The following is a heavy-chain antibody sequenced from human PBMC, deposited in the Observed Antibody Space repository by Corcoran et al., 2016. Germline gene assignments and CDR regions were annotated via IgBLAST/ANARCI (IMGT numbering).Heavy chain of an antibody. CDR2: FSGSGGST. CDR1: GFTFSSFA. CDR3: AKDRVVTMVRVGMDV. J-gene: IGHJ6*02. D-gene: IGHD3-10*01. V-gene: IGHV3-23*01. Sequence: EVQLLESGGGLVQPGGSLRLSCAASGFTFSSFAMSWVRQAPGKGLEWVSAFSGSGGSTYYADSVKGRFTISRDNSKNTQYLQMNSLRAEDTAVYYCAKDRVVTMVRVGMDVWGQGTTVTVSS.